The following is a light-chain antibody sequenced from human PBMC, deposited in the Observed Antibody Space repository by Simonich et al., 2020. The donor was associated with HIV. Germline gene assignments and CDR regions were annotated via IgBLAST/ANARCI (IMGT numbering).Light chain of an antibody. V-gene: IGKV3-11*01. J-gene: IGKJ5*01. CDR3: QQRSNWPPIT. CDR2: DAS. Sequence: EIRMTQSPATLSVSPGERATLACRASQSVSNNLAWYQQKPGQAPRLLIYDASNRAAGIPARFRGSGSGTDFTLTISSLEPEDYAVYYCQQRSNWPPITFGQGTRLEIK. CDR1: QSVSNN.